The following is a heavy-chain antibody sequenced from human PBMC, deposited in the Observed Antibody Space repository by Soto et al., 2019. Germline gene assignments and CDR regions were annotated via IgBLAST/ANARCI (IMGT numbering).Heavy chain of an antibody. CDR1: GYSFTSYW. J-gene: IGHJ5*02. CDR3: ARSGVPEVRFLEWLRGRRWFDP. CDR2: IYPGDSDT. V-gene: IGHV5-51*01. Sequence: PGESLKISCKGSGYSFTSYWIGWVRQMPGKGLEWMRIIYPGDSDTRYSPSFQGQVTISADKSISTAYLQWSSLKASDTAMYYCARSGVPEVRFLEWLRGRRWFDPWGQGTLVTASS. D-gene: IGHD3-3*01.